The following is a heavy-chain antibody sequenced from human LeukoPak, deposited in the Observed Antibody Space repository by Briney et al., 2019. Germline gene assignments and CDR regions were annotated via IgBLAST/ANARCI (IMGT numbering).Heavy chain of an antibody. CDR3: ARDDSSGWYWFDP. CDR1: GGSISSYY. V-gene: IGHV4-4*07. Sequence: SETLSLTCTVSGGSISSYYWSWIRQPAGKGLEWIGHIYTSGSTNYNPSLKSRVTISIDTSKNQFSLKLSSVTAADTAVYYCARDDSSGWYWFDPWGQGTLVTVSS. CDR2: IYTSGST. D-gene: IGHD6-19*01. J-gene: IGHJ5*02.